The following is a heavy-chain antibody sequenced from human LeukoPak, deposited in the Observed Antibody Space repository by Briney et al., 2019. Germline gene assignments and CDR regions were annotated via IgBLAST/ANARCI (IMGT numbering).Heavy chain of an antibody. J-gene: IGHJ6*03. CDR3: ARDGGYSSPTGYYYRDV. Sequence: GSSVKVSCRASGGTFSSYAISWVRQAPGQGLEWMGGIIPIFGTANYAQKFQGRVTITTDESTSTAYMELSSLRSEDTAVYYCARDGGYSSPTGYYYRDVWAKGPRSPSP. V-gene: IGHV1-69*05. D-gene: IGHD6-13*01. CDR1: GGTFSSYA. CDR2: IIPIFGTA.